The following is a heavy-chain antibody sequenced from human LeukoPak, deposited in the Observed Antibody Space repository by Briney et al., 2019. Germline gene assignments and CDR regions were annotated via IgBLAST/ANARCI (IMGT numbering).Heavy chain of an antibody. CDR2: INWNGGST. CDR1: GFTFDDYG. J-gene: IGHJ4*02. V-gene: IGHV3-20*04. CDR3: AKASEGYGFHSPYPY. Sequence: PGGSLRLSCAASGFTFDDYGMSWVRQAPGKGLEWVSGINWNGGSTGYADSVKGRFTISRDNAKNSLYLQMNSLRAEDAALYYCAKASEGYGFHSPYPYWGQGTLVTVSS. D-gene: IGHD5-18*01.